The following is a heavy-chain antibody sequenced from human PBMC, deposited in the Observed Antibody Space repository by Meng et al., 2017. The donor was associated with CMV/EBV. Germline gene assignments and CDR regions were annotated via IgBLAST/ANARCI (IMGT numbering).Heavy chain of an antibody. D-gene: IGHD1-14*01. CDR2: IDTDGTVT. CDR1: GFTFSDVW. J-gene: IGHJ5*01. V-gene: IGHV3-74*03. Sequence: GGCVFLPEVSRCLSSADSGFTFSDVWMHWVRQAQGEGPVWVSRIDTDGTVTSYAESVGGRLTISRDNSKNTLYLQMNDLRAGDSGVYYCVRDLVGNRDSWGHGTLVTVS. CDR3: VRDLVGNRDS.